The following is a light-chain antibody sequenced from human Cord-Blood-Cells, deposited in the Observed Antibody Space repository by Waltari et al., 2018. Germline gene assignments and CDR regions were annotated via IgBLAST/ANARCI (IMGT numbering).Light chain of an antibody. CDR1: SSDVCGYNY. Sequence: QSALTQPASVSGSPGQSITISCTGTSSDVCGYNYLSWYQQHPGKAPKRMIYEVSNRPSGVSNRFSGSKSGNTASLTISGLQAEDEADYYCSSYTSSSTYVFGTGTKVTVL. CDR3: SSYTSSSTYV. V-gene: IGLV2-14*01. J-gene: IGLJ1*01. CDR2: EVS.